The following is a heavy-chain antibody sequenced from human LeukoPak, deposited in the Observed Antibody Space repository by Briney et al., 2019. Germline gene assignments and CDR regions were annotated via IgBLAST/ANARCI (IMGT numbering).Heavy chain of an antibody. D-gene: IGHD6-19*01. V-gene: IGHV1-69*06. J-gene: IGHJ4*02. CDR1: GGTFSSYA. CDR3: ARGRYSSGWYGGY. Sequence: SVKVSCKASGGTFSSYAISWVRQAPGQGLEWVGGTIPIFGTANYAQKFQGRVTITADKSTSTAYMELSSLRSEDTAVYYCARGRYSSGWYGGYWGQGTLVTVSS. CDR2: TIPIFGTA.